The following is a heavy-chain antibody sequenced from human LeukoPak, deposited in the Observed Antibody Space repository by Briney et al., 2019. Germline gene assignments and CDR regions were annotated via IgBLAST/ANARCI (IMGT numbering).Heavy chain of an antibody. CDR1: GFTFSSYG. J-gene: IGHJ5*02. D-gene: IGHD6-13*01. V-gene: IGHV3-30*03. CDR2: ISYDGSNK. Sequence: GRSLRLSCAASGFTFSSYGMHWVRQAPGKGLEWVAVISYDGSNKYYADSVKGRFTISRDSSKKTLYLQMNSLRAEDTAIYYCARDHWGQHLVLGWFDPWGQGTLVTVSS. CDR3: ARDHWGQHLVLGWFDP.